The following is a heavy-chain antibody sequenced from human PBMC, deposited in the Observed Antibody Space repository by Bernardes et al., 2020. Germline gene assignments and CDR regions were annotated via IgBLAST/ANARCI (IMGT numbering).Heavy chain of an antibody. J-gene: IGHJ4*02. Sequence: SETLSLTCTVSGGSISSSSYYWGWIRQPPGKGLEWIGSIYYSGSTYYNPSLKSRVTISVDTSKNQFSLKLSSVTAADTAVYYCARRVFYGDYALPFDYWGQGTLVTVSS. CDR3: ARRVFYGDYALPFDY. CDR1: GGSISSSSYY. CDR2: IYYSGST. V-gene: IGHV4-39*01. D-gene: IGHD4-17*01.